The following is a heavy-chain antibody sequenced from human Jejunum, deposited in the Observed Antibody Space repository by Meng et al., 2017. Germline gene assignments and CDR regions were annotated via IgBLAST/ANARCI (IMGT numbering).Heavy chain of an antibody. J-gene: IGHJ4*02. V-gene: IGHV4-39*07. CDR3: ARFYRGGNDY. Sequence: GSLRLSCTVSGGSISSTDYYWGWIRQPPGKGLGWIGSIYNSGSTHYNPSLKSRGTISVDTSKNQFSLTLNSVTAADTAFYYCARFYRGGNDYWGQGALGTVSS. CDR2: IYNSGST. CDR1: GGSISSTDYY. D-gene: IGHD3-16*02.